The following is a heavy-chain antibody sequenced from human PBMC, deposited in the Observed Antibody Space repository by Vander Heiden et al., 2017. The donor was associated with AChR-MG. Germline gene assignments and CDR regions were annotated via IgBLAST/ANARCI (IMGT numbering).Heavy chain of an antibody. J-gene: IGHJ4*02. V-gene: IGHV3-72*01. D-gene: IGHD5-18*01. CDR3: TRAMVTSGYFEY. Sequence: EVQLVESGGDLVQPGGSLRLSCAASGLLFSDHNMDWVRQAPGMGLEWVARIRNKANSYTTEYAASVKGRFSISRDESKNTVYLQMNSLKSEDTAVYYCTRAMVTSGYFEYWGQGTLVTVSA. CDR1: GLLFSDHN. CDR2: IRNKANSYTT.